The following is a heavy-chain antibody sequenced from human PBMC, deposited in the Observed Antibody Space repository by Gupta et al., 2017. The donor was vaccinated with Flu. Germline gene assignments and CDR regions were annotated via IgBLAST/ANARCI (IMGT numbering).Heavy chain of an antibody. J-gene: IGHJ6*02. CDR3: AREPSSSWYFVEDYYYGMDV. CDR1: GFTFSSYS. Sequence: EVQLVESGGGLVQPGGSLRLSCAASGFTFSSYSMNWVRQAPGKGLEWVSYISSSSSTIYYADSVKGRFTISRDNAKNSLYLQMNSLRDEDTAVYYCAREPSSSWYFVEDYYYGMDVWGQGTTVTVSS. V-gene: IGHV3-48*02. CDR2: ISSSSSTI. D-gene: IGHD6-13*01.